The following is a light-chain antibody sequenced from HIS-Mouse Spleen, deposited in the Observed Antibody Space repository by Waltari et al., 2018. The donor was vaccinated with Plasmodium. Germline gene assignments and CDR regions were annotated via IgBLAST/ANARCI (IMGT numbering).Light chain of an antibody. Sequence: AIQLTQSPSSLSASVGDRVTITCRASQGISSAFAWYQQKPGKAPNLLIYDASSLESGVPSRFSGSGSGTDFTLTISSLQPEDFATYYCQQFNSYPQGTFGQGTRLEIK. CDR1: QGISSA. CDR3: QQFNSYPQGT. V-gene: IGKV1-13*02. J-gene: IGKJ5*01. CDR2: DAS.